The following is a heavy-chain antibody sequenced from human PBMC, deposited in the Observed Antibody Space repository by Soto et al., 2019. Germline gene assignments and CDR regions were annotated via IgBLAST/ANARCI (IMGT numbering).Heavy chain of an antibody. V-gene: IGHV3-33*01. CDR2: IWDDESDK. CDR3: AGYISPTTVAGNGGFDY. Sequence: QVQLVESGGGVVQPGTSLRLSCAASGYSFPTYGMHWVRQAPGKGLEWVALIWDDESDKYYADSVKGRFTISRDNSKNRLYPRMNCLRVDGPAVEYSAGYISPTTVAGNGGFDYWGQGTLVTVSS. CDR1: GYSFPTYG. J-gene: IGHJ4*02. D-gene: IGHD6-19*01.